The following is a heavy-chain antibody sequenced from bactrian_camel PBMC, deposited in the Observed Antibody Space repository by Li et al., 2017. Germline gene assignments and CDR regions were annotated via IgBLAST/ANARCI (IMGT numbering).Heavy chain of an antibody. D-gene: IGHD6*01. Sequence: HVQLVESGGGSVQAGGSLRLSCAASGYTSSQNCMGWFRQAPGKEREGVATIYTDSGRTYFADSVRGRFTISHDNAKNTVYLQMNSLKPEDAAVYYCVAPVYRRPGSWYRPGAYHYWGQGTQVTVS. CDR3: VAPVYRRPGSWYRPGAYHY. V-gene: IGHV3S1*01. CDR1: GYTSSQNC. CDR2: IYTDSGRT. J-gene: IGHJ4*01.